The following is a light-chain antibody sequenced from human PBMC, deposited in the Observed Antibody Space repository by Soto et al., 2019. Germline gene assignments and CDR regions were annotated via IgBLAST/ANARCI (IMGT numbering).Light chain of an antibody. CDR3: QQYGSSPPIT. V-gene: IGKV3-20*01. CDR1: QSVSSSY. J-gene: IGKJ3*01. Sequence: EIVLTQSPGTLSLSPGERATLSCRASQSVSSSYLAWYQQKPGQAPRLLIYGASSRATGIPDRFSGSGSGTDFNLTISRLDPEDFAVYYCQQYGSSPPITFGPGTKVDIK. CDR2: GAS.